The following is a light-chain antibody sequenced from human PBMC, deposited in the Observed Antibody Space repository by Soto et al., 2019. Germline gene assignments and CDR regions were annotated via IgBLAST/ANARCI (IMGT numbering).Light chain of an antibody. J-gene: IGLJ3*02. Sequence: QSVLTQPPSVSAAPGQKVTISCSGSNSNVGSNYVSWYQQLPGTAPKLLIYDNNKRPSGIPDRFSGSKSGTSATLGITGLQTGDEGDDYCGTCDSYLSTGVFGGGTKLTVL. CDR1: NSNVGSNY. CDR2: DNN. CDR3: GTCDSYLSTGV. V-gene: IGLV1-51*01.